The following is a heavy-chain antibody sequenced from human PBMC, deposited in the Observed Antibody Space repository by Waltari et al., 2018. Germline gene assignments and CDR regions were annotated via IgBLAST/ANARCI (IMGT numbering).Heavy chain of an antibody. V-gene: IGHV3-23*01. CDR2: VSATGVTT. J-gene: IGHJ4*02. CDR3: ARDRVEYSSSSYDF. Sequence: EVQLLESGGGLVQPGGSLRLSCAASGFTFSRSARSWFRQAPGKGLQWVSVVSATGVTTYYARSVEGRSIISRDNSKNTVYLQINSLRADDSALYYCARDRVEYSSSSYDFWGQGTLVTVSS. D-gene: IGHD6-6*01. CDR1: GFTFSRSA.